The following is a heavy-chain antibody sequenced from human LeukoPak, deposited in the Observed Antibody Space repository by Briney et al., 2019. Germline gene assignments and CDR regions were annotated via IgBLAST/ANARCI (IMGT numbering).Heavy chain of an antibody. V-gene: IGHV3-21*01. CDR3: AKDFRKVSVITGLLFLAPLDY. J-gene: IGHJ4*02. Sequence: GGSLRLSCAASGFTFSSYSMNWVRQAPGKGLEWVSSISSSSSYIYYADSVKGRFTISRDNAKNSLYLQMNSLRAEDTAVYYCAKDFRKVSVITGLLFLAPLDYWGQGTLVTVSS. D-gene: IGHD3-22*01. CDR2: ISSSSSYI. CDR1: GFTFSSYS.